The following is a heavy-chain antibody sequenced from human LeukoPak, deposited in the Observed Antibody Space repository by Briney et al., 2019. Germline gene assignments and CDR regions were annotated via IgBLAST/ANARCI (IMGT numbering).Heavy chain of an antibody. CDR3: ARDRGCSSTSCYAEVVYGMDV. CDR1: GGSISSYH. Sequence: PSGTLSLTCTVSGGSISSYHWSWIRQPPGKGLEWMGYIYYSGSTNYNPSLKSRVTISVDTSKNQFSLKLSSVTAADTAVYYCARDRGCSSTSCYAEVVYGMDVWGKGTTVTVSS. D-gene: IGHD2-2*01. V-gene: IGHV4-59*01. J-gene: IGHJ6*04. CDR2: IYYSGST.